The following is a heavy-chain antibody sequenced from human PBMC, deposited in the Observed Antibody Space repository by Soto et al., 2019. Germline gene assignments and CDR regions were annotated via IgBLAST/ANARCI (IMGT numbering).Heavy chain of an antibody. D-gene: IGHD2-21*02. CDR1: GFTFSSYS. V-gene: IGHV3-23*01. Sequence: EVYLWESGGGLVQRGGSLRLSCAASGFTFSSYSMSWVRQSPGKGLEWVSGISGFGGSTYYADSVKGRFTNSRDNSKNTRDLQSNSRRAEDTTIDYCAKGRSDDCDDGYSYDSWGQGTLVTVSS. CDR3: AKGRSDDCDDGYSYDS. CDR2: ISGFGGST. J-gene: IGHJ4*02.